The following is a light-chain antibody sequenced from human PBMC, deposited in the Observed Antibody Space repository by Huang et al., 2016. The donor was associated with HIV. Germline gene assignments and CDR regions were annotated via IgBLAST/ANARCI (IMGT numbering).Light chain of an antibody. Sequence: DIQMTQSPSSLSASVGDRVTITCQASQDISNYLNWYQQIPGKAPKLLISGASNLDTGVPSRFSGGGSGTDFTFTISSLQPEDFATYYCQQYDIVPYTFGQGTRLEIK. CDR3: QQYDIVPYT. CDR1: QDISNY. V-gene: IGKV1-33*01. J-gene: IGKJ2*01. CDR2: GAS.